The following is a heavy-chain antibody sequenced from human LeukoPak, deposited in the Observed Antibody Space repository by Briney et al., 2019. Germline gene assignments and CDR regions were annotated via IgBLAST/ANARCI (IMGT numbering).Heavy chain of an antibody. V-gene: IGHV4-34*01. CDR3: ARDNPETGTY. Sequence: SETLSLTCAVYGGSFSGYYWSWIRQPPGKGLEWIGEINHSGSTNYNPSLRSRVTISVDTSKNQFSLKLSSVTAADTAVYYCARDNPETGTYWGQGTLVTVSS. CDR1: GGSFSGYY. D-gene: IGHD3-9*01. CDR2: INHSGST. J-gene: IGHJ4*02.